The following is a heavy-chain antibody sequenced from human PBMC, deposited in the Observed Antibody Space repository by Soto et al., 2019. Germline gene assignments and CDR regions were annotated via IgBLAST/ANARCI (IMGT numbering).Heavy chain of an antibody. CDR2: MNPNSGNT. Sequence: EASVKVSCKASGYTFTSYDINWVRQATGQGLEWMGWMNPNSGNTGYAQKFQGRVTMTRNTSISTAYMELSSLRSEDTAVYYCARGLLSNHDAFDIWGQGTMVTVSS. CDR3: ARGLLSNHDAFDI. V-gene: IGHV1-8*01. J-gene: IGHJ3*02. CDR1: GYTFTSYD.